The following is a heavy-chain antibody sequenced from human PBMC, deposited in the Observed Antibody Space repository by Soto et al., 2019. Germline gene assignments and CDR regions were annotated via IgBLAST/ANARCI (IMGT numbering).Heavy chain of an antibody. CDR1: GFMFSSYA. CDR3: ARDPSGYCSGGRCYKFDF. J-gene: IGHJ4*02. CDR2: INASGGGT. D-gene: IGHD2-15*01. V-gene: IGHV3-23*01. Sequence: EVQLMESGGALVQPGGSLRLSCAASGFMFSSYAMSWVRQAPGKGLEWVSGINASGGGTYYVDSVKGRFTISRDSSKNTLYLQMNSLRAEDTATYYCARDPSGYCSGGRCYKFDFWGQGTLVTVSS.